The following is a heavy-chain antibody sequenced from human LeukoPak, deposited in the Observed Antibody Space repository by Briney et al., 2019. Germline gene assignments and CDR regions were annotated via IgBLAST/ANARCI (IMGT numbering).Heavy chain of an antibody. CDR3: AKGLDY. J-gene: IGHJ4*02. CDR1: GFTFSSYG. Sequence: GGSLRLSCAASGFTFSSYGMHWVRQAPDKGLGWVAVISYDARNKNYADSVKGRFTVSRDNSKNTLYLQMNSLRAEDTAVYYCAKGLDYWGQGTLVTVSS. V-gene: IGHV3-30*18. CDR2: ISYDARNK.